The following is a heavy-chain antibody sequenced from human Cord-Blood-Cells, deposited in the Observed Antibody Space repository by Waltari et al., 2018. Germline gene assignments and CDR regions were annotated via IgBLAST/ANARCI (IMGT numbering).Heavy chain of an antibody. CDR1: GYTCTGYS. CDR2: LSPNSGGT. J-gene: IGHJ4*02. D-gene: IGHD3-22*01. V-gene: IGHV1-2*02. Sequence: QVQLVQSGAEVKKPGASVKVSCKASGYTCTGYSMHWVRQAPGQGLEWMGWLSPNSGGTKYAQKLQGRVTMTRDTSISTAYMELSRLRSDDTAVYYCARGHYHEGFDYWGQGTLVTVSS. CDR3: ARGHYHEGFDY.